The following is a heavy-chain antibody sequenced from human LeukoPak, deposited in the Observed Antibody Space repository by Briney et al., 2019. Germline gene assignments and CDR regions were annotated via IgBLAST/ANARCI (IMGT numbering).Heavy chain of an antibody. D-gene: IGHD2-2*01. V-gene: IGHV1-46*01. Sequence: ASVKVSCKASGGTFSSYAISWVRQAPGQGLEWMGIINPSGGSTSYAQKFQGRVTMTRDTSTSTVYMELSSLRSEDTAVYYCARDSRIVVPAATPPPSHFYYYYGMDVWGQGTTVTVSS. CDR2: INPSGGST. CDR3: ARDSRIVVPAATPPPSHFYYYYGMDV. CDR1: GGTFSSYA. J-gene: IGHJ6*02.